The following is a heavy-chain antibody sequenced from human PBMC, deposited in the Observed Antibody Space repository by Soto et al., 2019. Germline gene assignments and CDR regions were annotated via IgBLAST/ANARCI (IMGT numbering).Heavy chain of an antibody. CDR2: ISGSGGIT. J-gene: IGHJ6*02. CDR1: GFTLSSYA. V-gene: IGHV3-23*01. Sequence: LRLSCIASGFTLSSYAMTWVRQVPGKGLEWVSDISGSGGITYYADSVKGRFTISRDNSKNTLNLQMNSLRADDTAVYYCARARRGAPYYYTMDLWGQGTTVTVSS. CDR3: ARARRGAPYYYTMDL. D-gene: IGHD3-10*01.